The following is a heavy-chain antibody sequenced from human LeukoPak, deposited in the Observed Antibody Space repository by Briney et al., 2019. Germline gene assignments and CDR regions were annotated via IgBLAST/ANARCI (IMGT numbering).Heavy chain of an antibody. Sequence: GGSLRLSCAASGFTFSSYAMSWVRQAPGKGLEWVSAISGSGGSTYYADSVKGRFTISRDNSKNTLYLQMNSLRAEDTAVYYCAKDGGQYCTNGVCYTGQEPLGYWGQGTLVTVSS. V-gene: IGHV3-23*01. CDR3: AKDGGQYCTNGVCYTGQEPLGY. CDR2: ISGSGGST. D-gene: IGHD2-8*01. CDR1: GFTFSSYA. J-gene: IGHJ4*02.